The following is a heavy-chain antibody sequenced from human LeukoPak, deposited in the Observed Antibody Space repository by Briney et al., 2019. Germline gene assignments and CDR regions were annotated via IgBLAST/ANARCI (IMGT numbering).Heavy chain of an antibody. V-gene: IGHV3-23*01. CDR3: ARARPLGDYYYYYMDV. CDR2: ISGSGGST. Sequence: PGGSLRLSCAASGFTFSSYGMSWVRQAPGKGLEWVSAISGSGGSTYYADSVKGRFTISRDNAKNTLYLQMNSLRAEDTAVYYCARARPLGDYYYYYMDVWGKGTTVTISS. D-gene: IGHD3-10*01. J-gene: IGHJ6*03. CDR1: GFTFSSYG.